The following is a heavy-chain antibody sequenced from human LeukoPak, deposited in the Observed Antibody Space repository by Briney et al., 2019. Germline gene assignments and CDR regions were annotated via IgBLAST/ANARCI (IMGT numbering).Heavy chain of an antibody. CDR1: GGSISSYY. CDR3: ARDPYYDSRDSYFDY. Sequence: PSETLSLTCTVSGGSISSYYWSWIRQPPGKGLEWIAYIYDSGSTKYNPSLKSRVTISVDTSKNQFSLNLSSVTAADTAVYYCARDPYYDSRDSYFDYWGQGTLVTVSS. D-gene: IGHD3-22*01. CDR2: IYDSGST. V-gene: IGHV4-59*01. J-gene: IGHJ4*02.